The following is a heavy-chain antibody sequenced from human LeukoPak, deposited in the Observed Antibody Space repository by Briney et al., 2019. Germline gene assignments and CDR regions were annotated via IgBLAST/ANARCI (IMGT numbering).Heavy chain of an antibody. CDR2: IYTSGNT. D-gene: IGHD5-24*01. J-gene: IGHJ4*02. CDR3: AVDNKDF. Sequence: SETLSLTCTVSGASVGDYYWSWIRQAAGKGLEWLGRIYTSGNTIYNPSLQSRVTISVDVSKNQFSLRLISMTAADTGIYYCAVDNKDFWGQGTLVTVSS. CDR1: GASVGDYY. V-gene: IGHV4-4*07.